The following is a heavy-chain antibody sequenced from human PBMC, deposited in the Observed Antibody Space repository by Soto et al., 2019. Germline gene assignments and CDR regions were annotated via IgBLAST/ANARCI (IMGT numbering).Heavy chain of an antibody. Sequence: GGSLRLSCAASGFTFSSYSMNWVRQAPGKGPEWVSYVSSSSTTIYYADSVKGRFTISRDNAKNSLYLQMYSLRAEDTGVYYCARPTTMIPFDLWGQGTLVTVSS. V-gene: IGHV3-48*01. CDR3: ARPTTMIPFDL. J-gene: IGHJ4*02. CDR1: GFTFSSYS. CDR2: VSSSSTTI. D-gene: IGHD3-22*01.